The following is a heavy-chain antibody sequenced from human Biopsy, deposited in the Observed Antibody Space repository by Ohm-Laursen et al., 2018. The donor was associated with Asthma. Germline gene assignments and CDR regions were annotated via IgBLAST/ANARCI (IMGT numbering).Heavy chain of an antibody. D-gene: IGHD1-20*01. V-gene: IGHV4-34*01. Sequence: TLSLTCTVYGGYLTGHYWNWIRQPPGKGLEWIGEIDQSGYTNYNPSLKSRVTISADTSKNQFHLNPSSVTAADTAVYFCARAAITGIRGWFDPWGQGTQVTVSS. J-gene: IGHJ5*02. CDR1: GGYLTGHY. CDR2: IDQSGYT. CDR3: ARAAITGIRGWFDP.